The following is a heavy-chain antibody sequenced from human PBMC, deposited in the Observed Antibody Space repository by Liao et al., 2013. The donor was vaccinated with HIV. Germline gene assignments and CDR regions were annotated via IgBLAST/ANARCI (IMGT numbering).Heavy chain of an antibody. CDR1: GGSISSYY. Sequence: QVQLQESGPGLVKPSETLSLTCTVSGGSISSYYWSWIRQPPGKGLEWIGYIYYSGSTNYNPSLKSRVTISVDTSKNQFSLKLSSVTAADTAVYYCARAPIFGVDYWYFDLWGRGTLVTVSS. V-gene: IGHV4-59*01. D-gene: IGHD3-3*02. J-gene: IGHJ2*01. CDR3: ARAPIFGVDYWYFDL. CDR2: IYYSGST.